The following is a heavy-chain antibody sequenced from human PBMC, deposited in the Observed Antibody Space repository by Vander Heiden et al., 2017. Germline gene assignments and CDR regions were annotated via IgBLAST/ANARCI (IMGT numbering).Heavy chain of an antibody. V-gene: IGHV4-39*01. D-gene: IGHD6-19*01. J-gene: IGHJ4*02. CDR3: ARKRYSSGWDFDY. CDR1: GDSISSGTHY. Sequence: QLQLQESGPGLVKPSETLSLTGTVSGDSISSGTHYWGWVRQPPGKGLEWIGTIYYSGRTFYKPSLRSRATISVDTSKNQFSLKLNSVTAADTAVYYCARKRYSSGWDFDYWGQGVLVTVSS. CDR2: IYYSGRT.